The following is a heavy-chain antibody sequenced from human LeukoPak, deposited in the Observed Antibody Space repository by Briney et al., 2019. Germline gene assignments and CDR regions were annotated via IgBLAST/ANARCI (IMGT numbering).Heavy chain of an antibody. CDR1: GFTFDDYA. CDR3: AKGVGIAAAGLQNDY. CDR2: ISWNSGSI. J-gene: IGHJ4*02. Sequence: PGGSLRLSCAASGFTFDDYAMHWVRQAPGKGLEWVSGISWNSGSIGYADSVKGRFTISRDNAKNSLYLQMNSLRAEDTALYYCAKGVGIAAAGLQNDYWGQGTLVTVSS. D-gene: IGHD6-13*01. V-gene: IGHV3-9*01.